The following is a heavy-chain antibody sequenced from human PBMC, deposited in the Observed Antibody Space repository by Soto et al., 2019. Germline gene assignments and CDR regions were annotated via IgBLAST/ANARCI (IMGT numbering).Heavy chain of an antibody. CDR2: ISYDGSNK. CDR1: GFTFSSYA. CDR3: ARSGGDYYDSSGSFPDY. D-gene: IGHD3-22*01. V-gene: IGHV3-30-3*01. J-gene: IGHJ4*02. Sequence: GGSLRLSCAASGFTFSSYAMHWVRQAPGKGLEWVAVISYDGSNKYYADSVKGRFTISRDNSKNTLYLQMNSLRAEDTAVYYCARSGGDYYDSSGSFPDYWGQGTLVTVSS.